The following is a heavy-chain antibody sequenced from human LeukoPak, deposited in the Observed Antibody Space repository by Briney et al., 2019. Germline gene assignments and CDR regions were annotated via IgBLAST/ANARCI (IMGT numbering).Heavy chain of an antibody. Sequence: GGSLRLSCAASGFTFDDYAMHWVRQAPGKGLEWVSGISWNSGSIGYADSVKGRFTISRDNAKNSLYLQMNSLRAEDTALYYCAKDIENYNSRGFDYWGQGTLVTVSS. D-gene: IGHD5-24*01. CDR1: GFTFDDYA. CDR3: AKDIENYNSRGFDY. J-gene: IGHJ4*02. V-gene: IGHV3-9*01. CDR2: ISWNSGSI.